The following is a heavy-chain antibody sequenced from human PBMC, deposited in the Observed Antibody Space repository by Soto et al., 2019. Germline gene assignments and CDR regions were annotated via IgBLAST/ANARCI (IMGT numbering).Heavy chain of an antibody. CDR3: ARDFINMVRGVRDDAFDI. V-gene: IGHV3-33*08. CDR2: IWYDGSNK. J-gene: IGHJ3*02. Sequence: HPGGSLRLSCAASGFTFNTYCMNWVRQAPGKGLEWVAVIWYDGSNKYYADSVKGRFTISRDNSKNTLYLQMNSLRAEDTAVYYCARDFINMVRGVRDDAFDIWGQGTMVTVSS. D-gene: IGHD3-10*01. CDR1: GFTFNTYC.